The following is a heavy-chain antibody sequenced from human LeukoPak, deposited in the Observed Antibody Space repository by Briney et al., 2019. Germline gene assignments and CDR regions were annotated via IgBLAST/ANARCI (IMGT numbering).Heavy chain of an antibody. V-gene: IGHV1-2*02. CDR1: GYTFTGYY. CDR2: INPNSGGT. J-gene: IGHJ5*02. CDR3: ARDPGCSSTSCYEQGNWFDP. Sequence: GASVKVSCKASGYTFTGYYMHWVRQAPGQGLEWMGWINPNSGGTNYAQKFQGRVTMTRDTSISTAYMELSRLRSDDTAVYYCARDPGCSSTSCYEQGNWFDPWGQGTLVTVSS. D-gene: IGHD2-2*01.